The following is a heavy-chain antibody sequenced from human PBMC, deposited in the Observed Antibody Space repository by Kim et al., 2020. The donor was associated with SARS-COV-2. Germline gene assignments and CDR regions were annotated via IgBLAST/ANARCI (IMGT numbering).Heavy chain of an antibody. Sequence: SETLSLTCAVYGGSFSGYYWSWIRQPPGKGLEWIGEINHSGSTNYNPSLKSRVTISVDTSKNQFSLKLSSVTAADTAVYYCARGVNYYGSGFFYGMDVWGQGTTVRLL. J-gene: IGHJ6*02. CDR2: INHSGST. CDR1: GGSFSGYY. CDR3: ARGVNYYGSGFFYGMDV. V-gene: IGHV4-34*01. D-gene: IGHD3-10*01.